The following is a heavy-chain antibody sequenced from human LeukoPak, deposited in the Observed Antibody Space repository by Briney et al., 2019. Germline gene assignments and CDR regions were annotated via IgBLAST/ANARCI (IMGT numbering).Heavy chain of an antibody. CDR2: ISSSGDAT. CDR3: ARGTTDLDY. D-gene: IGHD1-14*01. Sequence: PGGSLRLSCAASGFTLNNYAMTWVRQAPGKGLEWVSLISSSGDATYYADSVQGRFTISRDNSRNTLCLHIDSLRVEDTATYYCARGTTDLDYWGQGTRVIVSS. V-gene: IGHV3-23*01. J-gene: IGHJ4*02. CDR1: GFTLNNYA.